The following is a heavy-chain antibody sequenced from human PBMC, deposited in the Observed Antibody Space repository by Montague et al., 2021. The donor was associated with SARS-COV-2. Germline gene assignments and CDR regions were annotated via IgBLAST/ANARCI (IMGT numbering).Heavy chain of an antibody. D-gene: IGHD3-10*01. V-gene: IGHV4-59*12. CDR2: IYHSGST. CDR1: GVSISSYY. CDR3: ARVHPLWFGELLLDYYYYYGMDV. Sequence: SETLSLTCTVPGVSISSYYWFWIRQPPGKGLEWIGEIYHSGSTNYNPSLKSRVTISVDKSKNQFSLKLSSVTAADTAVYYCARVHPLWFGELLLDYYYYYGMDVWGQGTTVTVSS. J-gene: IGHJ6*02.